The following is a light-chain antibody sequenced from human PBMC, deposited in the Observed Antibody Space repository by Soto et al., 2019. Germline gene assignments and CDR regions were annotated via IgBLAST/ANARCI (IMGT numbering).Light chain of an antibody. CDR3: QLYYNTFPT. J-gene: IGKJ1*01. CDR1: ETSLYTPNNNNY. V-gene: IGKV4-1*01. Sequence: DIVMTQSPDSLAVSLGERATINCKSSETSLYTPNNNNYLAWFQKKPGQPPRLLIYWASTRQSGVPDRFSGSGSGTEFTLTISSLQAEDVAVYYCQLYYNTFPTFGQGTKVEIK. CDR2: WAS.